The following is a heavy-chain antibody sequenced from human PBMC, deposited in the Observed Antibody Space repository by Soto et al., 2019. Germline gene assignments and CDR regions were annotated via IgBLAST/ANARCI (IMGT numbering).Heavy chain of an antibody. CDR2: ISYDGTNN. CDR3: AKGDCSGGSCYFSAFDI. CDR1: GFTFSSYG. Sequence: QVQLVESGGGVVQPGRSLRLSCAASGFTFSSYGMHWVRQAPGKGLEWVAVISYDGTNNYYTESVKGRFTISRDNSKNTLFLQMNSLRAEDTAVSFCAKGDCSGGSCYFSAFDIWGQGTMVTVSS. V-gene: IGHV3-30*18. J-gene: IGHJ3*02. D-gene: IGHD2-15*01.